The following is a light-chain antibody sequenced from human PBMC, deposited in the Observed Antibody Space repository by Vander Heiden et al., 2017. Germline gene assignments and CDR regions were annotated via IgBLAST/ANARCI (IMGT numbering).Light chain of an antibody. CDR1: QDISNY. V-gene: IGKV1-33*01. Sequence: DIQMTQSPSSLSASVGDRVTITCQASQDISNYLNWYQQKPGKAPKLLIYDASNLETGVPSRFSGSGCGTDFTFTISILQPEDIATYYCQQYDNLPRSLTFGGGTKVEIK. CDR3: QQYDNLPRSLT. CDR2: DAS. J-gene: IGKJ4*01.